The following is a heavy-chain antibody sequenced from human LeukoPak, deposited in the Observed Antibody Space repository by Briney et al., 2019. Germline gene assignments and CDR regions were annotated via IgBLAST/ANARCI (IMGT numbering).Heavy chain of an antibody. Sequence: SETLSLTCTVSGGSISSGSYYWSWIRQPAGKGLEWIGRIYTSGSTNYNPSLKSRVTISVDTSKNQFSLKLSSVTAADTAVYYCARVGSTSARGYYYYYYMDVWGKGTTVTVSS. CDR1: GGSISSGSYY. CDR2: IYTSGST. V-gene: IGHV4-61*02. D-gene: IGHD2-2*01. J-gene: IGHJ6*03. CDR3: ARVGSTSARGYYYYYYMDV.